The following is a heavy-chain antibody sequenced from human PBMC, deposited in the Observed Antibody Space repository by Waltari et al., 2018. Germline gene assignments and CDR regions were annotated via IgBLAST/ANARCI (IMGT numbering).Heavy chain of an antibody. J-gene: IGHJ4*01. CDR2: IRYSGST. Sequence: QVQLHQWGAGQLKPSETLSLTCAVSGESFLGYFWSWIRQPPGKGLEWLGAIRYSGSTNYNPTLPSRLSLSVDTTKKQFSLRLTSVTAADAALYFCARYGEVPPNYFFDYWGQGTLVTVSS. CDR3: ARYGEVPPNYFFDY. D-gene: IGHD2-21*01. CDR1: GESFLGYF. V-gene: IGHV4-34*01.